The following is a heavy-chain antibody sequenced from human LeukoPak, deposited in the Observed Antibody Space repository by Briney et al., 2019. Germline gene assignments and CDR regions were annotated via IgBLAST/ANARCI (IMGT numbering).Heavy chain of an antibody. D-gene: IGHD3-10*01. V-gene: IGHV3-21*01. CDR3: VREVRAGRVDY. CDR2: ISSSSSYI. J-gene: IGHJ4*02. Sequence: GGSLRLSCAASGFTFSSYSMNWVRQAPGKGLEWVSSISSSSSYIYYADSVKGRFTVSRDNAKNSLYLQMNSLRAEDTAVYYCVREVRAGRVDYWGQGTLVTVSS. CDR1: GFTFSSYS.